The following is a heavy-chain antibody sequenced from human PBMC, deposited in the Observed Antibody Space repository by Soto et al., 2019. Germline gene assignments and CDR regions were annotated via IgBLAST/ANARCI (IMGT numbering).Heavy chain of an antibody. J-gene: IGHJ4*02. D-gene: IGHD3-10*01. Sequence: PGGSLRLSCVASGFTFYNYGMHWVRQAPGKGLEWVVVISFDGRNTYYLDSVKGRFTISRDNSKNALYLEMTSLRADDTAIYYCVKQSGSGSYFHVGSGGHFDSWGQGTLVTVS. CDR3: VKQSGSGSYFHVGSGGHFDS. V-gene: IGHV3-30*18. CDR1: GFTFYNYG. CDR2: ISFDGRNT.